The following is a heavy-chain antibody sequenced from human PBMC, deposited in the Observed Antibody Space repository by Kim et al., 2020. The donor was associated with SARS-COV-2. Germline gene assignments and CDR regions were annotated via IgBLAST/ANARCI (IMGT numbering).Heavy chain of an antibody. CDR3: ARPCNSGPYDAFDI. CDR1: GGSISSNSYY. V-gene: IGHV4-39*07. D-gene: IGHD6-19*01. Sequence: SETLSLTCTADGGSISSNSYYWGWTRQPPGKGLEWIGGINYSGSTYYNPSLKSRVTISVDTSKNQFSLRLNSVTAADTAVYYCARPCNSGPYDAFDIWGQGTMVTVSS. J-gene: IGHJ3*02. CDR2: INYSGST.